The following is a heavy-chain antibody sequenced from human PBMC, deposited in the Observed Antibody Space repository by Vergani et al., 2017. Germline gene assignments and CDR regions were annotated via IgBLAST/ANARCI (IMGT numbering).Heavy chain of an antibody. V-gene: IGHV3-33*01. CDR2: IWYDGSIK. Sequence: QVQLVESGGGVVQPGRSLRLSCAASGFTFSSYGMHWVRQAPGKGLEWVAVIWYDGSIKYYADSVKGRFTIYSDNSKNTRYLQMNSLRTEDTAVYYCVRAAPFDYWGQGTLVTVSS. CDR1: GFTFSSYG. CDR3: VRAAPFDY. J-gene: IGHJ4*02.